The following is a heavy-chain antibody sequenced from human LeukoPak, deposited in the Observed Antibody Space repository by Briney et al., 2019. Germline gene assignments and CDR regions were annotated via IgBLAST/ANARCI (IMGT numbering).Heavy chain of an antibody. CDR2: ISAYNGNT. Sequence: ASVKVSCKASGYTFTSYGISWVRQAPGQGLEWMGWISAYNGNTNYAQKLQGRVTMTTDTSTSTAYMKLRSLRSDDTAVYYCARDIELSTVTTGDYWGQGTLVTVSS. CDR1: GYTFTSYG. V-gene: IGHV1-18*01. J-gene: IGHJ4*02. CDR3: ARDIELSTVTTGDY. D-gene: IGHD4-17*01.